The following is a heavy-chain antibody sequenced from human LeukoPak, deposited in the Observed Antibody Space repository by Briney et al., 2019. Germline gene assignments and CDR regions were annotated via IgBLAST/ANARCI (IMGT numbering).Heavy chain of an antibody. D-gene: IGHD4-17*01. CDR2: IKQDGSEK. J-gene: IGHJ6*03. CDR1: GFTFSSYW. Sequence: GGSLRLSCAASGFTFSSYWMSWVRQAPGKGLEWVANIKQDGSEKYYVDSVKGRFTISRDNAKNSLYLQMNSLRAEDTAVYYCAADGGTTRDYGDYPFYYYYYMDVWGKGTTVTVSS. CDR3: AADGGTTRDYGDYPFYYYYYMDV. V-gene: IGHV3-7*01.